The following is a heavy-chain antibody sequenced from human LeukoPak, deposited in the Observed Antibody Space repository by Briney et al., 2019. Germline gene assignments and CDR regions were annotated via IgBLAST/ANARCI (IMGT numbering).Heavy chain of an antibody. Sequence: SETLSLTCTVSGGSISSGDYYWSWIRQPPGKGLEWIGYIYYSGSTNYNPSLKSRVTISVDTSKNQFSLKLSSVTAADTAVYYCARGLGYSSGWYNYWGQGTLVTVSS. CDR3: ARGLGYSSGWYNY. D-gene: IGHD6-19*01. V-gene: IGHV4-61*08. CDR1: GGSISSGDYY. J-gene: IGHJ4*02. CDR2: IYYSGST.